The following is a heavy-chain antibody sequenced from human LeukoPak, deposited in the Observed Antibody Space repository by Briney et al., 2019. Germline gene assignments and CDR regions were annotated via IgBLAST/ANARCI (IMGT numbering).Heavy chain of an antibody. CDR2: ISSGSRDI. CDR3: AREDDWNYEDY. J-gene: IGHJ4*02. Sequence: PGGSLRLSCVVSGFTFSTYTMNWVRQAPGKGLEWVSSISSGSRDIYYADSLKGRFTISRDNAKNSLYLQMNSLRAEDTAIYYCAREDDWNYEDYWGQGTPVTVSS. CDR1: GFTFSTYT. D-gene: IGHD1-7*01. V-gene: IGHV3-21*01.